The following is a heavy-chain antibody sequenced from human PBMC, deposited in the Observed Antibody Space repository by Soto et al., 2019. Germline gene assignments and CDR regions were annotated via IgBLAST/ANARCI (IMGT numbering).Heavy chain of an antibody. D-gene: IGHD6-19*01. J-gene: IGHJ6*02. Sequence: GGSLRLSCAASGFTFSSYSMNWVRQAPGKGLEWVSYISSSSSTIYYADSVKGRFTISRDNAKNSLYLQLNGLRAEDTAVYYCARDADASGWYHYGMDVWGQGTLVTVSS. CDR3: ARDADASGWYHYGMDV. CDR2: ISSSSSTI. V-gene: IGHV3-48*01. CDR1: GFTFSSYS.